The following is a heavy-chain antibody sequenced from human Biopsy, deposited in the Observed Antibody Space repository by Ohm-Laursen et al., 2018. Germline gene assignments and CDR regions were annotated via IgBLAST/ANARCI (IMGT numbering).Heavy chain of an antibody. V-gene: IGHV4-34*01. CDR2: INHSGRT. Sequence: GTLSLTCVVYGESFNGYYWSWIRQTPGKGLEWIGEINHSGRTNYNPSLKSRVTISVDTSKNQFSLKVRSVTAADTAMYYCARPTNARAGGAPFDIWGQGTMVTVPS. D-gene: IGHD1-1*01. CDR3: ARPTNARAGGAPFDI. CDR1: GESFNGYY. J-gene: IGHJ3*02.